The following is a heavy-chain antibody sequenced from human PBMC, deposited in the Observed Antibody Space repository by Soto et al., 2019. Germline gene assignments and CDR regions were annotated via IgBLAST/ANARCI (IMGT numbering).Heavy chain of an antibody. D-gene: IGHD3-10*01. J-gene: IGHJ6*02. CDR2: IYWDDNK. CDR1: GFALSTSGVG. Sequence: QITLKESGPTLVKPTQTLTLTCTFSGFALSTSGVGVGWIRQPPGKALEWLALIYWDDNKSYRPSLKTRLTITKDTSKNRVVLTMTNMDPVDTATYCCAHMDFGFYGMDVWGQGNTVTVSS. CDR3: AHMDFGFYGMDV. V-gene: IGHV2-5*02.